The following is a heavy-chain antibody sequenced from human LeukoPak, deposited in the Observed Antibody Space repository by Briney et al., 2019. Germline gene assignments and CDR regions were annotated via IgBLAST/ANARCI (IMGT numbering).Heavy chain of an antibody. Sequence: ASVKVSCKASGYTFTSNDINWVRQATGQGLEWMRWMNPNSGNTGYAQKFQGRVTITRNTSISTAYMELSSLRSEDTAVYYCARGMGGSGWFVVVEAFDIWGQGTMVTVSS. J-gene: IGHJ3*02. CDR2: MNPNSGNT. D-gene: IGHD6-19*01. CDR1: GYTFTSND. CDR3: ARGMGGSGWFVVVEAFDI. V-gene: IGHV1-8*03.